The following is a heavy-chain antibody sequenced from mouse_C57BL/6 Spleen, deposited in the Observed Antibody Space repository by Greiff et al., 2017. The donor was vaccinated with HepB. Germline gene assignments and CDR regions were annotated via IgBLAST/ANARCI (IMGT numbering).Heavy chain of an antibody. Sequence: VQLQQSGAELVKPGASVKLSCKASGYTFTSYWMHWVKQRPGQGLEWIGMIHPNSGSTNYNEKYKSKATLTVDKSSSTAYMQISSMTNEDYAVYYRARLLLIRAYWGQGTLVTVSA. J-gene: IGHJ3*01. D-gene: IGHD1-1*01. CDR3: ARLLLIRAY. V-gene: IGHV1-64*01. CDR2: IHPNSGST. CDR1: GYTFTSYW.